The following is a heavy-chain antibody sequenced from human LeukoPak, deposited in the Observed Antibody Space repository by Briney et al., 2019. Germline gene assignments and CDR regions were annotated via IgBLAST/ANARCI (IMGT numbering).Heavy chain of an antibody. V-gene: IGHV3-33*01. Sequence: GRSLRLSCAASGFTFSSYGMHWVRQAPGTGLEWVAVIWYDGSNKYYADSVKGRFTISRDNSKNTLYLQMNSLRAEDTAVYYCARETLMAYYFDYWGQGTLVTVSS. CDR1: GFTFSSYG. CDR3: ARETLMAYYFDY. J-gene: IGHJ4*02. CDR2: IWYDGSNK. D-gene: IGHD3-10*01.